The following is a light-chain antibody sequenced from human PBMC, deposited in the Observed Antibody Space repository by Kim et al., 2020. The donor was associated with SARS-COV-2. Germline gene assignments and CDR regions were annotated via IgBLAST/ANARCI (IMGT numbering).Light chain of an antibody. Sequence: DIQMTQSPSSLSASVRDRVTITCRASQGISNSLAWYQQKPGKAPKLMLYSASRLHGGVPSRFRGSGSGTDYTLTISSLQAEDFATYYCQQYHGTPYTFGQGTKLEI. CDR1: QGISNS. CDR2: SAS. V-gene: IGKV1-NL1*01. J-gene: IGKJ2*01. CDR3: QQYHGTPYT.